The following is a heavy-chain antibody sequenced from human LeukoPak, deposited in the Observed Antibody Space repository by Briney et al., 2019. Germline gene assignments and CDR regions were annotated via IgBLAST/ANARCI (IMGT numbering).Heavy chain of an antibody. CDR1: GFTFSTYW. D-gene: IGHD2-15*01. Sequence: GGSLRLSCEASGFTFSTYWMHWVRQVPGKGLVWVSCIKSDGSGTSYADSVKGRFTISRDNAKNSLYLQMNSLRAEDTALYYCARGYCSGGSCYGATRFGMDVWGQGTTVTVSS. J-gene: IGHJ6*02. CDR2: IKSDGSGT. CDR3: ARGYCSGGSCYGATRFGMDV. V-gene: IGHV3-74*01.